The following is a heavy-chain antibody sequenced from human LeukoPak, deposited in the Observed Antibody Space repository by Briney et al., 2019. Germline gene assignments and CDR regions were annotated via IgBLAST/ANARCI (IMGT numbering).Heavy chain of an antibody. CDR1: GYTFTGYY. V-gene: IGHV1-2*02. J-gene: IGHJ2*01. CDR2: INPNSGGT. CDR3: ARVGTLAVPHWYFDL. D-gene: IGHD4-17*01. Sequence: GASVKVSCKASGYTFTGYYMHWVRQAPGQGLEWMGWINPNSGGTNYAQKFQGRVTMTRDTSISTAYMELSRLRSDDTAVYYCARVGTLAVPHWYFDLWGRGTLVTVSS.